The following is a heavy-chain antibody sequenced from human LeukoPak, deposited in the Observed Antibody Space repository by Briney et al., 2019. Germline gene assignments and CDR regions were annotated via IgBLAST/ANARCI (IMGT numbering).Heavy chain of an antibody. CDR3: ARESYTRGVIISSNWFDP. J-gene: IGHJ5*02. V-gene: IGHV1-69*13. CDR1: GGTFSSYA. Sequence: SVKVSCKASGGTFSSYAISWVRQAPGQGLEWMGGIIPIFGTANYAQKFQGRVTITADESTSTAYMELSSLRSEDTAVYYCARESYTRGVIISSNWFDPWGQGTLVTVSS. D-gene: IGHD3-10*01. CDR2: IIPIFGTA.